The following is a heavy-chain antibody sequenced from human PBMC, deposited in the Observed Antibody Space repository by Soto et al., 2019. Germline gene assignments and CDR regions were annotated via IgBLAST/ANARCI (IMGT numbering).Heavy chain of an antibody. J-gene: IGHJ4*02. Sequence: SQTLSLTCAISGDSVSSYSAAWNWIRQSPSGGLEWLGRTYYRSRFFSDYAESVKSRIIINPDTSKNQFSLQLKSVTPEDTAVYYCSRDFTASGTYAVDYWGQGTLVTVSS. CDR1: GDSVSSYSAA. CDR2: TYYRSRFFS. D-gene: IGHD3-10*01. CDR3: SRDFTASGTYAVDY. V-gene: IGHV6-1*01.